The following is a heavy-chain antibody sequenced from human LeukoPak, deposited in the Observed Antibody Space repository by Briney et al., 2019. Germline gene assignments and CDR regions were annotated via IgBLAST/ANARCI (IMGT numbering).Heavy chain of an antibody. D-gene: IGHD3-16*01. V-gene: IGHV3-30*02. CDR3: ANIPNSFGPDY. CDR2: VQKGGSYK. Sequence: GGSLRLSCAASGFSFSSYGMHWVRQAPGKGLEWVAFVQKGGSYKNYADSVKGRFTISRDNSKNTLYLQMNSLRVEDTAVYYCANIPNSFGPDYWGQGSLVTVSS. CDR1: GFSFSSYG. J-gene: IGHJ4*02.